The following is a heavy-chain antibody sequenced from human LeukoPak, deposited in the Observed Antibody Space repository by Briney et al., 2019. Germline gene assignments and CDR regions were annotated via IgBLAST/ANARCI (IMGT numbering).Heavy chain of an antibody. J-gene: IGHJ6*03. V-gene: IGHV3-23*01. Sequence: GGSLRLSCAASGFTFSTYAMTWVRQAPGKGLEWVSLISGTGGSTYYADSVKGRFTISRDNSKNTLYLQMNSLRAEDTAVYYCARDNYYYYMDVWGKGTTVTISS. CDR3: ARDNYYYYMDV. CDR1: GFTFSTYA. CDR2: ISGTGGST.